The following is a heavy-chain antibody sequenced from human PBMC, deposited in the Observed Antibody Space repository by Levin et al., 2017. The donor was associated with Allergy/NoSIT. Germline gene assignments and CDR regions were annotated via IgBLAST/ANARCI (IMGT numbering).Heavy chain of an antibody. CDR2: IKNRFDGGTT. J-gene: IGHJ4*02. CDR1: GVTFSHAW. V-gene: IGHV3-15*01. CDR3: TTDVPYTYGAIAS. D-gene: IGHD4/OR15-4a*01. Sequence: GGSLRLSCAASGVTFSHAWMTWVRQAPGKGLEWVGLIKNRFDGGTTDYAALVKGRFTISRDDSKNMLYLQMTSLQTEDTGIYYCTTDVPYTYGAIASWGQGTLVTVSS.